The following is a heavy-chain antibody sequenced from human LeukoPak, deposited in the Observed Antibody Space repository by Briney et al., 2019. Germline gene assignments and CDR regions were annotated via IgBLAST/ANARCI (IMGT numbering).Heavy chain of an antibody. CDR2: IYYSGST. D-gene: IGHD6-19*01. CDR3: ARVKIAVAGTVWFDP. V-gene: IGHV4-59*05. CDR1: GGSISSYY. J-gene: IGHJ5*02. Sequence: PSETLSLTCTVSGGSISSYYWSWIRQPAGKGLEWIGSIYYSGSTYYNPSLKSRVTISVDTSKNQFSLKLSSVTAADTAVYYCARVKIAVAGTVWFDPWGQGTLVTVSS.